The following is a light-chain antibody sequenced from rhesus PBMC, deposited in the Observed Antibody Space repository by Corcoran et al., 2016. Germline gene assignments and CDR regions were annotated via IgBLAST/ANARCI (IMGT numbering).Light chain of an antibody. J-gene: IGKJ4*01. Sequence: DIRMTQSPSSLSASIGDTVTISCRASQRINTWLAWYQQKPGNAPKRLIFEASNLQSGVPSRFSGNGSGTDFTLTITSLESEDFAIYFCQQYMRGPLTFGGGTKVELK. CDR1: QRINTW. CDR2: EAS. CDR3: QQYMRGPLT. V-gene: IGKV1-22*01.